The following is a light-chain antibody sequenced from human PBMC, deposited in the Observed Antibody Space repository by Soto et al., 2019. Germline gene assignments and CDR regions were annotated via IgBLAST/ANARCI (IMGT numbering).Light chain of an antibody. Sequence: QSALTQPASVSGSPGQWITISCTGTSSDVGTYSLVSWYQQHPGKAPKLMIYEGSKRPSGVSNRFSGSKSGATASLTISGLQAEDEADYYCCSYAGSSTLVFGGWTKVTVL. CDR1: SSDVGTYSL. CDR2: EGS. CDR3: CSYAGSSTLV. J-gene: IGLJ3*02. V-gene: IGLV2-23*01.